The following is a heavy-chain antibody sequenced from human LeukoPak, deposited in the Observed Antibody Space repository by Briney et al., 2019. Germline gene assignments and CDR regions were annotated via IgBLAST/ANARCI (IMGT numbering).Heavy chain of an antibody. D-gene: IGHD2-21*02. CDR3: ASRGAYCGGDCYWD. CDR2: IYYSGST. V-gene: IGHV4-59*12. Sequence: SETLSLTCTVSGGSISSYYWSWIRQPPGKGLEWIGYIYYSGSTNYNPSLKSRVTISVDTSKNQFSLKLSSVTAADTAVYYCASRGAYCGGDCYWDWGQGTLVTVSS. J-gene: IGHJ4*02. CDR1: GGSISSYY.